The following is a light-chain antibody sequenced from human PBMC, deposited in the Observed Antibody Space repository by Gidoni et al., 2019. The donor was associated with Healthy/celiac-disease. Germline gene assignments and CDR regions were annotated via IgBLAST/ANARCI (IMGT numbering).Light chain of an antibody. CDR2: DAS. V-gene: IGKV3-11*01. CDR3: QQRSNWPS. J-gene: IGKJ2*01. CDR1: QGVSSY. Sequence: EIVLTQSPATLSSSPGERATLSCRASQGVSSYLPWYQQKPGQAPRLLIYDASNRATGIPARFSGSGSGTDFTLTISSLEPEDFAVYYCQQRSNWPSFGQGTKLEIK.